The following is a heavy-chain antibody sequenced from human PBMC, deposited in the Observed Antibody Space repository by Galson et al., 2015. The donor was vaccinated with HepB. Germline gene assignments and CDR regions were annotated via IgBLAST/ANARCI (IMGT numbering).Heavy chain of an antibody. V-gene: IGHV1-3*01. J-gene: IGHJ6*02. Sequence: SVKVSCKASGYTFTSYAMHWVRQAPGQRLEWMGWINAGNGNTKYSQKFQGRVTITRDTSASTAYMELSSLRSEDTAVYYCARDSAAAAGQVHYYYYGMDVWGQGTTVTVSS. CDR2: INAGNGNT. CDR3: ARDSAAAAGQVHYYYYGMDV. CDR1: GYTFTSYA. D-gene: IGHD6-13*01.